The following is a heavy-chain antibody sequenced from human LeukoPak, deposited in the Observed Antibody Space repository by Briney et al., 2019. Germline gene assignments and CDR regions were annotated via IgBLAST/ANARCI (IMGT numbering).Heavy chain of an antibody. V-gene: IGHV3-48*03. CDR1: GFTFSSYE. Sequence: GGSLRLSCAASGFTFSSYEMNWVRQAPGKGLEWVSYISSSGSTIYYADSVKGRFTISRDNAKNSLYLQMNSLIAEDTAVYYCARDCSGGSCYSPAPGAFDIWGQGTMVTVSS. D-gene: IGHD2-15*01. J-gene: IGHJ3*02. CDR3: ARDCSGGSCYSPAPGAFDI. CDR2: ISSSGSTI.